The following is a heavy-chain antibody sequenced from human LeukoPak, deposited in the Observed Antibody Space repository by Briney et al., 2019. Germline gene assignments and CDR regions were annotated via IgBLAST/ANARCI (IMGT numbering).Heavy chain of an antibody. J-gene: IGHJ3*02. V-gene: IGHV3-23*01. CDR3: ARIEIGVDAFDI. CDR1: GFTFSSYA. D-gene: IGHD3-10*01. CDR2: ISGSGGST. Sequence: GGSLRLSCAASGFTFSSYAMSWVRQAPGKGLEWVSAISGSGGSTYYADSVKGRFTISRDNAKNSLYLQMNSLRAEDTALYYCARIEIGVDAFDIWGQGTMVTVSS.